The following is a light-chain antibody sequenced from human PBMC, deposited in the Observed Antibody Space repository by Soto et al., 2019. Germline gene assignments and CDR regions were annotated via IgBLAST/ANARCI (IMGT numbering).Light chain of an antibody. CDR2: GAS. CDR3: QQTYRTLYT. V-gene: IGKV1-39*01. J-gene: IGKJ2*01. CDR1: QSISFY. Sequence: DIQMTQSPSSLSASVGDRVTITCRASQSISFYLNWYQQKPGTAPKLLIYGASSVQSGVPSRFSGSGSGTDFTLTISSLQPEDFATYYCQQTYRTLYTFGQGTKLEI.